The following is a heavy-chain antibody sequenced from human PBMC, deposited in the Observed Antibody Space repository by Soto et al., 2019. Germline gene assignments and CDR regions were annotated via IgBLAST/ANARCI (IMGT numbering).Heavy chain of an antibody. CDR2: IKSKTDGGTT. D-gene: IGHD1-1*01. CDR3: TTDEYNWNYFDY. Sequence: EVQLVESGGGLVKPGGSLRLSCAASGFTFSNAWMSWVRQAPGKGLEWVGRIKSKTDGGTTDYAAPVKGRFTISRDDSKNTLYLQMNSLKTEDTAVYYSTTDEYNWNYFDYWGQRTLFTVSS. CDR1: GFTFSNAW. J-gene: IGHJ4*02. V-gene: IGHV3-15*01.